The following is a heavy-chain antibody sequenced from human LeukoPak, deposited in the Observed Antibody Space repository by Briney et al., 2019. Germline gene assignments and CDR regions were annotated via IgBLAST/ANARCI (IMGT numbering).Heavy chain of an antibody. CDR1: EFTFSSYA. J-gene: IGHJ4*02. CDR2: ISGSGGST. CDR3: AKGDIVVVPAAITFTY. Sequence: GGSLRLSCAASEFTFSSYAMSWVRQAPGKGLEWVSAISGSGGSTYYADSVKGRFTISRDNSKNTLYLQMNSLRAEGTAVYYCAKGDIVVVPAAITFTYWGQGTLVTVSS. V-gene: IGHV3-23*01. D-gene: IGHD2-2*01.